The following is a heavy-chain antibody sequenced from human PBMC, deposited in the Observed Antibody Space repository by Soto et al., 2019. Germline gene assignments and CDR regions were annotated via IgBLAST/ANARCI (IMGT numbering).Heavy chain of an antibody. J-gene: IGHJ6*02. V-gene: IGHV3-21*01. CDR1: GFTFSSYS. CDR3: AREWNDADGMGV. Sequence: GGSLRLSCAASGFTFSSYSMNWVRQAPGKGLEWVSSISSSSSYIYYADSVKGRFTISRDNAKNSLYLQMNSLRAEDTAVYYCAREWNDADGMGVWGQGTTVTVSS. CDR2: ISSSSSYI. D-gene: IGHD1-1*01.